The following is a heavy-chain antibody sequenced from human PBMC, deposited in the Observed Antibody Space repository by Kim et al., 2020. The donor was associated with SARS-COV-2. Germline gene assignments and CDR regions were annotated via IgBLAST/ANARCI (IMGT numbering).Heavy chain of an antibody. V-gene: IGHV3-66*01. J-gene: IGHJ6*02. CDR1: GFTVSSNY. D-gene: IGHD3-10*01. Sequence: GGSLRLSCAASGFTVSSNYMSWVRQAPGKGLEWVSVIYSGGSTYYADSVKGRFTISRDNSKNTLYLQMNSLRAEDTAVYYCARGGLWFGGLLFSYYYYYGMDVWGQGTTVTVSS. CDR3: ARGGLWFGGLLFSYYYYYGMDV. CDR2: IYSGGST.